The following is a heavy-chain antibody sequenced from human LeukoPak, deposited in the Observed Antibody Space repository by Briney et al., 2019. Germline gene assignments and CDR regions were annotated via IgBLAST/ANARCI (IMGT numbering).Heavy chain of an antibody. Sequence: SVKVSCKASGGTFSSYTISWVRQAPGQGLEWMGRIIPILGIANYAQKFQGRVTITADKSTSTAYMGLSSLRSEDTAVYYCARDKGTTPGDYWGQGTLVTVSS. V-gene: IGHV1-69*04. D-gene: IGHD1-1*01. CDR2: IIPILGIA. J-gene: IGHJ4*02. CDR1: GGTFSSYT. CDR3: ARDKGTTPGDY.